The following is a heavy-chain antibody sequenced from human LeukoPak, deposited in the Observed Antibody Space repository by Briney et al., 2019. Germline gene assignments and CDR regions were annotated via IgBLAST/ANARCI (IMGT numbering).Heavy chain of an antibody. CDR3: ARGRTNYYGSGSYRKGFDY. Sequence: SVKVSCKASGGTFSSYAISWVRQAPGQGLEWMGGIIPIFGTANYAQKFQGRVTITTDESTSTAYMELSSLRSEDTAVYYCARGRTNYYGSGSYRKGFDYWGQGTLVTVSS. CDR1: GGTFSSYA. CDR2: IIPIFGTA. D-gene: IGHD3-10*01. V-gene: IGHV1-69*05. J-gene: IGHJ4*02.